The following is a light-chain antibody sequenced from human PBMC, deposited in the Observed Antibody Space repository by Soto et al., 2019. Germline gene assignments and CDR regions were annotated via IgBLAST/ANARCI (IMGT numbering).Light chain of an antibody. CDR1: SSDVGGYNY. CDR3: CSYAGSSTHVV. CDR2: DVS. V-gene: IGLV2-11*01. J-gene: IGLJ2*01. Sequence: QSVLTQPRSVSGSPGQSVTISCTGTSSDVGGYNYVSWYQQHPGKAPKLMIYDVSKRPSGVPDRFSGSKSGNTASLTISGLQAEDEADYYCCSYAGSSTHVVFGGGTKQTVL.